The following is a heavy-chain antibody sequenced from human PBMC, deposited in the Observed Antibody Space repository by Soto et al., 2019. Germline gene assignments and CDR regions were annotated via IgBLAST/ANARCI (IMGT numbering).Heavy chain of an antibody. Sequence: GGSLRLSCAASGFTVSSYGIHWVRQPPGKGLECVAVISYDGSHKFYADSVKGRFTLSRDVSKGTLYLQMNSLRAEDTAVYYCAKGTVGSTLQPYYFDFWGQGTLVTVYS. CDR3: AKGTVGSTLQPYYFDF. V-gene: IGHV3-30*18. J-gene: IGHJ4*02. D-gene: IGHD6-13*01. CDR2: ISYDGSHK. CDR1: GFTVSSYG.